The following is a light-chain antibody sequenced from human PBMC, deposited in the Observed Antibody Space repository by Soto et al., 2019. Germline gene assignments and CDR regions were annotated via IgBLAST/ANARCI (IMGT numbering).Light chain of an antibody. CDR3: QQYGSSGT. CDR2: AAS. Sequence: DIQMTQSPSSLSASVGDRVTITCRASQTISNYLNWYQQKPGKAPKLLIYAASSLQSGVPSRFSGSGSGTDFTLSISSLQPEDFAVYYCQQYGSSGTFGQGTRLEIK. J-gene: IGKJ5*01. V-gene: IGKV1-39*01. CDR1: QTISNY.